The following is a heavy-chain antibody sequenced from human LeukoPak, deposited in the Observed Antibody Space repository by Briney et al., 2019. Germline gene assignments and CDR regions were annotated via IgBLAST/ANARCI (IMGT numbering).Heavy chain of an antibody. Sequence: GGSLRLSCAGSGFTFSNNPLSWVRQAPGKGLEWVSAINPSGGNTYYADSVRGRFTISRDNSKNTLYLQMNTLRAEDTAVYYCATTKQARRYFDYWGQGTLDTVSS. CDR1: GFTFSNNP. CDR3: ATTKQARRYFDY. CDR2: INPSGGNT. J-gene: IGHJ4*02. D-gene: IGHD1-1*01. V-gene: IGHV3-23*01.